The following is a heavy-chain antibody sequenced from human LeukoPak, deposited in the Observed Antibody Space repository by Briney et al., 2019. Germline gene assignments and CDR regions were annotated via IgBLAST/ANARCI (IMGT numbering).Heavy chain of an antibody. CDR3: ARGPQTTMTNRYFGLFDP. V-gene: IGHV1-46*01. CDR2: INPSGGPA. J-gene: IGHJ5*02. D-gene: IGHD3-9*01. Sequence: GASVKVSCKTSGYTFTRYYIHWVRQAPGQGLEWMGIINPSGGPANYAQKNQGRVTMTRDTSTSTVYMELNSLKSEDTAVYYCARGPQTTMTNRYFGLFDPWGQGTSVTVSS. CDR1: GYTFTRYY.